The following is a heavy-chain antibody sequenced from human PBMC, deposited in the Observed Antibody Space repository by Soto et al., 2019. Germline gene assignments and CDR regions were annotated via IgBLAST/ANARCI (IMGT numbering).Heavy chain of an antibody. J-gene: IGHJ4*02. D-gene: IGHD6-19*01. V-gene: IGHV1-3*01. CDR2: INAGNGNR. CDR1: GYTFTSYG. CDR3: ARALGGWTDY. Sequence: QVQLVQSGAGVKKPGASVKVSCKASGYTFTSYGMHWVRQAPGQRLEWMGWINAGNGNRKYSQKFQGRVTITRDTAASTDYMELSSLRSEDTTVYYCARALGGWTDYWGQGTLGTVPS.